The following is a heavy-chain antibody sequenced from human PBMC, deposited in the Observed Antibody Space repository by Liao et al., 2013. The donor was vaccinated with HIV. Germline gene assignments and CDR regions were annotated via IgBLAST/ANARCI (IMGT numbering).Heavy chain of an antibody. CDR3: ARARRHSGSGRYVHYFYYYMDV. V-gene: IGHV4-61*02. Sequence: QVQLQESGPGLVRPSQTLSLTCSVSGGSITSGSYYWSWVRLPAGKGLEWLGHLYTSGTTKYNPSLKSRVTISVDTSKNRFSLRLTSVTAADTAVYYCARARRHSGSGRYVHYFYYYMDVWAKGTTVTVSS. CDR1: GGSITSGSYY. CDR2: LYTSGTT. J-gene: IGHJ6*03. D-gene: IGHD3-10*01.